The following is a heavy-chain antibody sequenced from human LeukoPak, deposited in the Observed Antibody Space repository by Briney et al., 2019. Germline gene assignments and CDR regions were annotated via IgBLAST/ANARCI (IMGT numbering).Heavy chain of an antibody. CDR3: AKSIPTIAVAVSTRQ. CDR2: ISPSGGIT. V-gene: IGHV3-23*01. J-gene: IGHJ4*02. CDR1: GFTFSSHG. Sequence: GGSLRLSCGASGFTFSSHGMNWVRQAPGKGLEWVSGISPSGGITYYTDSVKGRFTISRDNSKNTLYLQMNSLRAEDTAVYYCAKSIPTIAVAVSTRQWGQGTLVTVSS. D-gene: IGHD6-19*01.